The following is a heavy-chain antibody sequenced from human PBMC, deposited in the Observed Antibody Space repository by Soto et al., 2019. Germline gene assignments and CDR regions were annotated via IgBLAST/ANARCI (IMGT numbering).Heavy chain of an antibody. J-gene: IGHJ5*02. CDR1: GFTFSRYW. V-gene: IGHV3-74*01. Sequence: HPGGSLRLSCAASGFTFSRYWMHWVRQAPGKGLEWVSRASPDGTSTSYADSVKGRFTISRDNAKNTLFMQMNSLRAEDTAVYYCTRHGSGDYFLFDPWGQGTPVTVSS. CDR2: ASPDGTST. D-gene: IGHD3-10*01. CDR3: TRHGSGDYFLFDP.